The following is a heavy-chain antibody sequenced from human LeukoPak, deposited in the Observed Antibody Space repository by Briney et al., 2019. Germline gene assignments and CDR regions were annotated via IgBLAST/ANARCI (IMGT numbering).Heavy chain of an antibody. Sequence: GASVKVSCKGSGYTFSSYDINWVRQATGQGLEWMGWMNPDTGNSGYAQKFQGRVTMTRDTSISTAYMELSSLRSEDTAVYYCARDQYSSGWYYYYGMDVWGQGTTVTVSS. CDR3: ARDQYSSGWYYYYGMDV. CDR2: MNPDTGNS. V-gene: IGHV1-8*01. J-gene: IGHJ6*02. D-gene: IGHD6-19*01. CDR1: GYTFSSYD.